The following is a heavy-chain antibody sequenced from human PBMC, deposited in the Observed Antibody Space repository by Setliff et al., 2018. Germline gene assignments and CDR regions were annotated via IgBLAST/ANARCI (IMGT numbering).Heavy chain of an antibody. CDR1: GFTFSSFW. Sequence: PGGSLRLSCAASGFTFSSFWMSWVRQAPGKGLEWVANINQAGSAKYYVDSVEGRFTISRDNAKNSLYLQMNSLRAEDTAVYYCVPGRGSWGQGALVTVSS. CDR3: VPGRGS. J-gene: IGHJ5*02. V-gene: IGHV3-7*01. D-gene: IGHD6-25*01. CDR2: INQAGSAK.